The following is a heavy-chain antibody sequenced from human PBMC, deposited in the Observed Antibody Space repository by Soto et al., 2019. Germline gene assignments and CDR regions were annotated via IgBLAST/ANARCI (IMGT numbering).Heavy chain of an antibody. V-gene: IGHV3-30-3*01. CDR1: GFTFSSYA. J-gene: IGHJ6*02. CDR3: ARVKSAGTSYYYYGMDV. D-gene: IGHD6-13*01. CDR2: ISYDGSNK. Sequence: GGSLRLSCAASGFTFSSYAMHRVRQAPGKGLEWVAVISYDGSNKYYADSVKGRFTISRDNSKNTLYLQMNSLRAEDTAVYYCARVKSAGTSYYYYGMDVWGQGTTVTVSS.